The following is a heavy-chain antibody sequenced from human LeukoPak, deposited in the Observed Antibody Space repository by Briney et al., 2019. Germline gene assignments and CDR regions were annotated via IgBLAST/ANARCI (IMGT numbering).Heavy chain of an antibody. CDR2: IKSDGTGA. D-gene: IGHD5-24*01. CDR3: ARDRDGPNYYMDV. CDR1: GFSFSNYW. Sequence: GGSLRLSCAASGFSFSNYWMHWVREVPEKGLEWVSRIKSDGTGATYAGSVNGRFTISRDNAENTLYSQMNSLRAEDTAIYYCARDRDGPNYYMDVWGKGTTVTVSS. V-gene: IGHV3-74*01. J-gene: IGHJ6*03.